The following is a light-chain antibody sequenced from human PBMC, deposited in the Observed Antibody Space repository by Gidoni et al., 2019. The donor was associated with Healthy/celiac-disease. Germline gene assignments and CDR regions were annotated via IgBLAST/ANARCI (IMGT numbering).Light chain of an antibody. V-gene: IGKV3-15*01. J-gene: IGKJ1*01. CDR1: QSVSSN. CDR3: QQYNNWPPT. CDR2: GAS. Sequence: EIVMTQSTATLSVSPGERATLSCRASQSVSSNLAWYQQKPGQAPRLLICGASTRATGIPARFSGSGSGTEFTLTISSLQSEDFAVYYCQQYNNWPPTFGQXTKVEIK.